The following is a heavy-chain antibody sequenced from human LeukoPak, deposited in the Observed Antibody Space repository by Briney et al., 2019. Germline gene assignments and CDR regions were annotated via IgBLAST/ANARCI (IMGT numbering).Heavy chain of an antibody. Sequence: SETLSLTCTVSGGSISSGSYYWSWIRQPAGKGLEWIGRIYTSGSTNYNPSLKSRVTISVDTSKNQFSLKLSSVTAADTAVYYCARGADTAMATSIYGMDVWGQGTTVTISS. CDR1: GGSISSGSYY. D-gene: IGHD5-18*01. J-gene: IGHJ6*02. CDR3: ARGADTAMATSIYGMDV. V-gene: IGHV4-61*02. CDR2: IYTSGST.